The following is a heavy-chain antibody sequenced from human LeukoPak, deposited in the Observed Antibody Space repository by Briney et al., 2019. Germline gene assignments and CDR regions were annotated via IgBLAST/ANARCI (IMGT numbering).Heavy chain of an antibody. CDR1: GFTFSSYS. CDR3: ARTLLYYYDSSGLHP. D-gene: IGHD3-22*01. J-gene: IGHJ5*02. Sequence: GGSLRLSCAASGFTFSSYSMNWVRQAPGKGLEWVSYISSSSSTIYYADPVKGRFTISRDNAKNSLYLQMNSLRAEDTAVYYCARTLLYYYDSSGLHPWGQGTLVTVSS. V-gene: IGHV3-48*01. CDR2: ISSSSSTI.